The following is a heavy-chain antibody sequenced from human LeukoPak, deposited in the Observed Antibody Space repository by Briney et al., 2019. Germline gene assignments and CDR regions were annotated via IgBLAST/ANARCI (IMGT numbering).Heavy chain of an antibody. CDR3: ARGRTLFDY. J-gene: IGHJ4*02. V-gene: IGHV1-46*01. Sequence: ASVKVSCKASGYTFTIYYMHWVRQAPGQGLEWMGIINPSGGATTYAQQFQDRVTMTRDTSTSTVYMELSSLRSEDTAVYYCARGRTLFDYWGQGTLVTVS. CDR2: INPSGGAT. CDR1: GYTFTIYY.